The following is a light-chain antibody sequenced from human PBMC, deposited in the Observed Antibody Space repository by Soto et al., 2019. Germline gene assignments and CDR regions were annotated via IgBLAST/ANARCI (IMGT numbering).Light chain of an antibody. CDR2: DVS. CDR3: SSYTSSSVPV. CDR1: SSDVGGYDY. V-gene: IGLV2-14*03. J-gene: IGLJ7*01. Sequence: QSALTQPASVSGSPGQSIAISCTGTSSDVGGYDYVSWYQHHPGKAPKLMIYDVSNRPSGVSNRFSGSKSGNTASLTIPGLQDEDEADYYCSSYTSSSVPVFGGGTQLTVL.